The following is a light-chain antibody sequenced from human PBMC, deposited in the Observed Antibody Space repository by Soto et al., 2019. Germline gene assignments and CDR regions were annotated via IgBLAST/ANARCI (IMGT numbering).Light chain of an antibody. CDR3: QQYGSPPLT. CDR2: GAS. Sequence: EIVLTQSPGTLSLSPGERATLSCRASQSVSNSYLAWYQQKPGQAPRLLIYGASSRATGIPDRFSGSGSGTDFTLTISRLEPDDFAVYYCQQYGSPPLTFGGGTKVEIK. CDR1: QSVSNSY. J-gene: IGKJ4*01. V-gene: IGKV3-20*01.